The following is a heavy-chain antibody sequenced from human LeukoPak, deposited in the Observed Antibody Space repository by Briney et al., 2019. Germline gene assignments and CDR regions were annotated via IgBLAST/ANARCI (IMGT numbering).Heavy chain of an antibody. CDR1: GFTFSIYG. V-gene: IGHV3-30*02. CDR3: AKIEVVLDDF. Sequence: PGGSLRLSCAASGFTFSIYGTHWVRQAPGKGLEWVTFITNDGRNKYYADSVKGRFTISRDNSKNTLYLQMNSLITEDTAVYYCAKIEVVLDDFWGQGTLVTVSS. D-gene: IGHD2-21*01. CDR2: ITNDGRNK. J-gene: IGHJ4*02.